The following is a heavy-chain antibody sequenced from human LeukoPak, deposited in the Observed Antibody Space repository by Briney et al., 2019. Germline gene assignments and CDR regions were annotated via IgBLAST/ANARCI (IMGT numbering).Heavy chain of an antibody. CDR1: GFTFSSYG. V-gene: IGHV3-30*02. CDR2: IRYDGSNK. Sequence: PGGSLRLSCAASGFTFSSYGMHWVRQAPGKGLEWVAFIRYDGSNKYYADSVKGRFTISRDNSKNTPYLQMNSLRAEDTAVYYCAKDGETSYSSSWYGDYYYMDVWGKGTTVTVSS. J-gene: IGHJ6*03. CDR3: AKDGETSYSSSWYGDYYYMDV. D-gene: IGHD6-13*01.